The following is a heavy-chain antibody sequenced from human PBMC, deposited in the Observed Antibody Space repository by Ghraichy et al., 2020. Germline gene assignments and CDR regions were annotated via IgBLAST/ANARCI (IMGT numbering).Heavy chain of an antibody. CDR1: GFTLTRFA. CDR2: TYFDESEK. D-gene: IGHD4-17*01. V-gene: IGHV3-33*06. J-gene: IGHJ4*02. Sequence: GGSLRLSCAASGFTLTRFAMHWVRQAPGKGLEWVSMTYFDESEKHYADSVKGRFTISRDTSKNTLYLQMNSLRAEDTAVYYCAKEAIPGEQDGDKRGYFDSWGQGTLVTVSS. CDR3: AKEAIPGEQDGDKRGYFDS.